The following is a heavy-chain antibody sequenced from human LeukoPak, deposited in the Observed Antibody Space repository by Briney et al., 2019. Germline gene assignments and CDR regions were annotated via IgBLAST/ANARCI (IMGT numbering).Heavy chain of an antibody. J-gene: IGHJ4*02. V-gene: IGHV4-39*01. D-gene: IGHD6-13*01. CDR3: ARRARRIAAAGIDY. CDR1: GGSISSSSYY. CDR2: IYYSGST. Sequence: SETLSLTCTVSGGSISSSSYYWGWIRQPPGKGLEWIGSIYYSGSTYYNPSLKSRVTISVDTSKNQFSLKLSFVTAADTAVYYCARRARRIAAAGIDYWGQGTLVTVSS.